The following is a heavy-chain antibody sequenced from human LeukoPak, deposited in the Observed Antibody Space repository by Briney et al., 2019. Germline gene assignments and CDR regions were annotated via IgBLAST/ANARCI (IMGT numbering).Heavy chain of an antibody. CDR3: ALFWSGSQGYMDV. Sequence: PGGSLRLSCAASGFIFSSYSMNWVRQAPGKGLEWVSYINGDSGSIHYADSVKGQFTISRDNAKDSLYLQMNSLRVEDTAMYYCALFWSGSQGYMDVWGKGTTVTVSS. V-gene: IGHV3-48*01. D-gene: IGHD3-3*01. J-gene: IGHJ6*03. CDR1: GFIFSSYS. CDR2: INGDSGSI.